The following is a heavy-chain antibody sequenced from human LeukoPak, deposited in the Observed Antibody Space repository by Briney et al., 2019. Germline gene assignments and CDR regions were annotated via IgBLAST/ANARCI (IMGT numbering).Heavy chain of an antibody. J-gene: IGHJ4*02. CDR1: GYTFTRYG. Sequence: SVKVSCKASGYTFTRYGISWVRQAPGQGLEWMGGIIPIFGTANCAQKFQGRVTITADESTSTAYMELSSLRSEDTAVYYCARDHPAVAGDYWGQGTLVTVSS. CDR3: ARDHPAVAGDY. CDR2: IIPIFGTA. V-gene: IGHV1-69*13. D-gene: IGHD6-19*01.